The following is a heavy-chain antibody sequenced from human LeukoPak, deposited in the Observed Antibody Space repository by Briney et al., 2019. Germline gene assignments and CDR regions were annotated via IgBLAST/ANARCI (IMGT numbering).Heavy chain of an antibody. J-gene: IGHJ4*02. V-gene: IGHV1-2*02. Sequence: ASVKVSCKASGYTFTGYYMHWVRQAPGQGLEWMGWINPNSGGTYYVQKFQGRVTLTRDTSINTAYMELSRLTPDDTAVYYCAREIGDFDYWGQGTLVTVSS. CDR1: GYTFTGYY. CDR3: AREIGDFDY. CDR2: INPNSGGT. D-gene: IGHD2/OR15-2a*01.